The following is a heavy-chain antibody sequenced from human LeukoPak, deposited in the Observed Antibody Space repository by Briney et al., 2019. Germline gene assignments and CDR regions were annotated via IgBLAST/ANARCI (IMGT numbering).Heavy chain of an antibody. V-gene: IGHV1-2*02. CDR3: ATLRENNYGYY. Sequence: GASVTVSCKASGYTFNDYFMHWVRQAPGQGLEWMGWINPNSGATNSAQKFQGRVTMTSDTSISTAYMELRSLTSDDTAVYYCATLRENNYGYYWGQGTLVTVSS. CDR2: INPNSGAT. D-gene: IGHD5-18*01. J-gene: IGHJ4*02. CDR1: GYTFNDYF.